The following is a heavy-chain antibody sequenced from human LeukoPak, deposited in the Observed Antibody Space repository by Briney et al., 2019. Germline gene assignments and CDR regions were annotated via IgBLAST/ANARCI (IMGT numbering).Heavy chain of an antibody. V-gene: IGHV3-23*01. Sequence: GGSLRLSCAASGFTFTTYAMSWVRQAPGKGLEWVSAISGSGGNTYYADSVKGRFTISRDNSKYTLFLQMNSLRTEDTAVYYCAKFRGGNYSALAFDIWGQGTMVTVSS. CDR1: GFTFTTYA. CDR3: AKFRGGNYSALAFDI. CDR2: ISGSGGNT. D-gene: IGHD1-26*01. J-gene: IGHJ3*02.